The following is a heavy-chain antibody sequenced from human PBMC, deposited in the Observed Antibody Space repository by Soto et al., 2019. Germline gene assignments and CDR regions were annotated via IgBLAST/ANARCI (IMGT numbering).Heavy chain of an antibody. CDR1: GGSISSYY. Sequence: SETLSLTCTVSGGSISSYYWSWIRQPPGKGLEWIGYIYYSGSTNYNPSLKSRVTISVDTSKNQFSLKLSSVTAADTAVYYCARAHVVPAAMHGWFDPWGQGTLVTVSS. D-gene: IGHD2-2*01. CDR3: ARAHVVPAAMHGWFDP. J-gene: IGHJ5*02. CDR2: IYYSGST. V-gene: IGHV4-59*01.